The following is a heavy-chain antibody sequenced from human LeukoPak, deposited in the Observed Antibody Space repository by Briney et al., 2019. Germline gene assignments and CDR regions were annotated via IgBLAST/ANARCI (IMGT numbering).Heavy chain of an antibody. CDR1: GFSLSTRGVG. CDR2: IYWNDDK. Sequence: SGPTLVNPTQTLTLTCTFSGFSLSTRGVGVGWIRQPPGKTLEWLALIYWNDDKRYSPSLKSRLTISTDTSKNQVDLTMTNMDPVDTATYYCVHKGGCSGGSCYANWGQGTLVTVSS. CDR3: VHKGGCSGGSCYAN. V-gene: IGHV2-5*01. J-gene: IGHJ4*02. D-gene: IGHD2-15*01.